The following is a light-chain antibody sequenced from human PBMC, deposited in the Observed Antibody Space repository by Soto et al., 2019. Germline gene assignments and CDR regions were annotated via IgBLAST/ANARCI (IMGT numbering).Light chain of an antibody. CDR2: KAS. J-gene: IGKJ2*01. Sequence: DIQMTQSPSTLSASVGDRVTITCRASQSISSWLAWYQQKPGKAPKLLIYKASSLESEVPSRFSGSGSGTEFPLTISSLQPDDCATYYCQKYNSLYTFGQGTKLEIK. V-gene: IGKV1-5*03. CDR1: QSISSW. CDR3: QKYNSLYT.